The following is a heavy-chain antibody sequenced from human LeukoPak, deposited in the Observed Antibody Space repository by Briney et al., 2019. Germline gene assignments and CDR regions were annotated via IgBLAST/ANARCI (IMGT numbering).Heavy chain of an antibody. CDR1: GFTFSAYY. CDR2: ISSSGSTI. V-gene: IGHV3-11*01. J-gene: IGHJ6*02. D-gene: IGHD6-19*01. Sequence: GGSLRLSCAASGFTFSAYYMSWIRQAPVRGLEWVSYISSSGSTIYYADSVKGRFTISRDNAKNSLYLQMNSLRAEDTAVYYCARGSSGWDVGYYYYYGMDVWGQGTTVTVSS. CDR3: ARGSSGWDVGYYYYYGMDV.